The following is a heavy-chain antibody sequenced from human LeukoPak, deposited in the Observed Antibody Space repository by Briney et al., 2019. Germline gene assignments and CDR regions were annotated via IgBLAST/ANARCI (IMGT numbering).Heavy chain of an antibody. D-gene: IGHD3-22*01. CDR3: ARGLRTYYYDSSGYYYDY. Sequence: SETLSLTCTVSGGSISSYYWSWIRQPPGKGLEWIGEINHSGSTNYNPSLKSRVTISVDTSKNQFSLKLSSVTAADTAVYYCARGLRTYYYDSSGYYYDYWGQGTLVTVSS. CDR2: INHSGST. CDR1: GGSISSYY. V-gene: IGHV4-34*01. J-gene: IGHJ4*02.